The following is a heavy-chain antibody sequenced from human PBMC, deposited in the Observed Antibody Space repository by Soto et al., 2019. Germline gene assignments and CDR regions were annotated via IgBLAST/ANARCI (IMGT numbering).Heavy chain of an antibody. J-gene: IGHJ1*01. CDR1: GGSISSGGYY. V-gene: IGHV4-31*03. Sequence: SETLSLTCTVSGGSISSGGYYWSWIRQHPGKGLEWIGYIYYSGSTYYNPSLKSRVTISVDTSKNQFSLKLSSVTAADTAVYYCARGIVAPSAILGYCSGGSCYLYFQHWGQGTLVTVSS. CDR2: IYYSGST. CDR3: ARGIVAPSAILGYCSGGSCYLYFQH. D-gene: IGHD2-15*01.